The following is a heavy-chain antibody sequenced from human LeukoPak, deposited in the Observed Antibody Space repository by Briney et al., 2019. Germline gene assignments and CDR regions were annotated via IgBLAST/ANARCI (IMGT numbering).Heavy chain of an antibody. V-gene: IGHV3-11*01. Sequence: PGGSLRLSCAASGFTFSDYYMSWIRQAPGKGLEWVSYISSSGSTIYCADSVKGRFTISRDNAKNSLYLQMNSLRAEDTAVYYCARDWDYYGSGSYLAYWGQGTLVTVSS. J-gene: IGHJ4*02. CDR1: GFTFSDYY. CDR2: ISSSGSTI. D-gene: IGHD3-10*01. CDR3: ARDWDYYGSGSYLAY.